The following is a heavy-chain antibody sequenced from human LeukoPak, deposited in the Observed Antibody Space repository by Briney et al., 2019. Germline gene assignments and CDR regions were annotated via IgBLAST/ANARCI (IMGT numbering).Heavy chain of an antibody. CDR2: IYYSGST. Sequence: SETLSLTCTVSGGSISSSSYYWGWIRQPPGKGLVWIGSIYYSGSTYYNPSLKSRVTISVDTSKNQFSLKLSSVTAADTAVYYCARQRSSGWYGGRYYFDYWGQGTLVTVSS. V-gene: IGHV4-39*01. CDR3: ARQRSSGWYGGRYYFDY. CDR1: GGSISSSSYY. D-gene: IGHD6-19*01. J-gene: IGHJ4*02.